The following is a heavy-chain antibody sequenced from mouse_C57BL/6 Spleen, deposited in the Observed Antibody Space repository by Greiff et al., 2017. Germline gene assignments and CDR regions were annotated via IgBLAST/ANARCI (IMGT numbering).Heavy chain of an antibody. V-gene: IGHV1-64*01. CDR2: IHPNSGST. Sequence: VQLQQPGAELVKPGASVKLSCKASGYTFTSYWMQWVKQRPGQGLEWIGIIHPNSGSTNYNEKFKSKATLTVDKSSSTAYMQLSSLTSEDSAVCYCARYYGSSDYWGQGTAVTVSS. D-gene: IGHD1-1*01. CDR3: ARYYGSSDY. J-gene: IGHJ4*01. CDR1: GYTFTSYW.